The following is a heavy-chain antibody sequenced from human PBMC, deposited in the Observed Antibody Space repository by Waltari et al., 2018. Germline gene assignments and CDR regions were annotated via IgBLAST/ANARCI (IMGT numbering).Heavy chain of an antibody. D-gene: IGHD2-2*02. Sequence: QVQLVQSGAEVKKPGSSVKVSCKASGGTFSSYAISWVRQAPGQGLEWMGGIIPSFGTANDAQKFQGRVTITADESTSTAYMELSSLRSEDTAVYYCARGRAVVVPAAISFFDYWGQGTLVTVSS. V-gene: IGHV1-69*01. CDR3: ARGRAVVVPAAISFFDY. CDR2: IIPSFGTA. CDR1: GGTFSSYA. J-gene: IGHJ4*02.